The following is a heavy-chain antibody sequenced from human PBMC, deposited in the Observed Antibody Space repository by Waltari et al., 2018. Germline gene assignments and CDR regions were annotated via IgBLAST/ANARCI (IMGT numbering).Heavy chain of an antibody. D-gene: IGHD4-17*01. Sequence: QVQLQESGPGLVKPSQTLSLTCTVSGGSISSGDYYWSWIRQPPGKGLEWIGYIYYSGSTYYNPSLKSRVTISVDTSKNQFSLKLSSVTAADTAVYYCARVSGEGYGDSEGTFDYWGQGTLVTVSS. J-gene: IGHJ4*02. V-gene: IGHV4-30-4*08. CDR3: ARVSGEGYGDSEGTFDY. CDR2: IYYSGST. CDR1: GGSISSGDYY.